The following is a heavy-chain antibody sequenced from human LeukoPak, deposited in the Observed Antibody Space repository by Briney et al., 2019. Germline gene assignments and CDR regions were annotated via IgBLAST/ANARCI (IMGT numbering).Heavy chain of an antibody. CDR1: GGSISSGGYY. CDR2: IYYSGST. D-gene: IGHD3-10*01. V-gene: IGHV4-31*03. J-gene: IGHJ4*02. CDR3: ARGEDYYGSGSFDY. Sequence: SETLSLTCTVSGGSISSGGYYWSWIRQHPGKGLEWIGYIYYSGSTYYNPSPKSRVTISVDTSKNQFSLKLSSVTAADTAVYYCARGEDYYGSGSFDYWGQGTLVTVSS.